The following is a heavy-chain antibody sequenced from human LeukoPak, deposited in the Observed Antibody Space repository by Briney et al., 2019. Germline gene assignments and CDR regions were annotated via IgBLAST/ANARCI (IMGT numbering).Heavy chain of an antibody. D-gene: IGHD2-2*02. Sequence: GASVKVSCKASGGTFSSYAISWVRQAPGQGLEWMGGIIPIFGTANYAQKFQGRVTITADESTSTAYMELSSLRSEDTAVYYCARKAGYCSSTSCYIGGYYFDYWGQGTLVTVSS. CDR2: IIPIFGTA. CDR1: GGTFSSYA. J-gene: IGHJ4*02. CDR3: ARKAGYCSSTSCYIGGYYFDY. V-gene: IGHV1-69*13.